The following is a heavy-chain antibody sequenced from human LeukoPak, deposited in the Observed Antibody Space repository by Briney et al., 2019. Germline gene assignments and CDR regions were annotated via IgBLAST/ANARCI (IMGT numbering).Heavy chain of an antibody. CDR2: ISAYNGNT. V-gene: IGHV1-18*04. CDR1: GYSFTSYW. Sequence: GESLKISCKGSGYSFTSYWIGWVRQAPGQGLEWMGWISAYNGNTNYAQKLQGRVTMTTDTSTSTAYMELRSLRSDDTAVYYCARELVVTARGVPDYWGQGTLVTVSS. J-gene: IGHJ4*02. D-gene: IGHD2-21*02. CDR3: ARELVVTARGVPDY.